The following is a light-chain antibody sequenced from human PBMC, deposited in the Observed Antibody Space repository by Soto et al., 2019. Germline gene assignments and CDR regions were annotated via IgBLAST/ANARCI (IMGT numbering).Light chain of an antibody. CDR2: GAS. CDR3: QQYGRSPWT. V-gene: IGKV3-20*01. CDR1: QSVSSNS. Sequence: EIVLTQSLGIVSLSPGERDTLCCRASQSVSSNSVAWFQQRSGQAPRLLIFGASSRATGIPDRFSGSGSGTDFTLTISGLEPEDFAVYFCQQYGRSPWTFGQGTKVDIK. J-gene: IGKJ1*01.